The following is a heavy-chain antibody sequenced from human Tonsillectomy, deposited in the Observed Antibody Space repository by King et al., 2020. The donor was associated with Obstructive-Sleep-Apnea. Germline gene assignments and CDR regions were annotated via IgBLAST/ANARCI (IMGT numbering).Heavy chain of an antibody. Sequence: VQLQQWGAGLLKPSETLSLTCAVYGGSFSGYYWSWIRQPPGKGLEWIGEINHSGSTNYNPSLKSRVTISVDTSKNQFSLKLSSVTAADTAVYYCARGIKRSGRPRTNGFNYWGQGTLVTVSS. V-gene: IGHV4-34*01. CDR2: INHSGST. CDR1: GGSFSGYY. CDR3: ARGIKRSGRPRTNGFNY. J-gene: IGHJ4*02. D-gene: IGHD3-10*01.